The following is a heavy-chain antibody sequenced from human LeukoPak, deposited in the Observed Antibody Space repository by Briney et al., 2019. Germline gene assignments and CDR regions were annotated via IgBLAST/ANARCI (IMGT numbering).Heavy chain of an antibody. CDR3: AKDTPYYYDSSGYRGG. CDR2: ISGSGGST. Sequence: PGGSLRLSCAASGFTFSSYATSWVRQAPGKGLEWVSAISGSGGSTYYADSVKGWFTISRDNSKNTLYLQMNSLRAEDTAVYYCAKDTPYYYDSSGYRGGWGQGTLVTVSS. D-gene: IGHD3-22*01. V-gene: IGHV3-23*01. J-gene: IGHJ4*02. CDR1: GFTFSSYA.